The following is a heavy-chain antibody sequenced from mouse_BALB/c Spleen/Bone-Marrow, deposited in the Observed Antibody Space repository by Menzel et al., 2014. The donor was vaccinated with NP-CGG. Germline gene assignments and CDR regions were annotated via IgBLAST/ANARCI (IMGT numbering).Heavy chain of an antibody. CDR2: ISHDDGST. CDR3: ERESSGDAMDY. CDR1: GFTFSDYY. Sequence: EVKLQQSGGGLVQPGGSLKLSCATSGFTFSDYYMSWVRQTPGKRLEWIAYISHDDGSTYYPATVKGRFTISRDNAKNPLYLQMSSLESEDQAMYYVERESSGDAMDYWGQGPSVTVPS. J-gene: IGHJ4*01. V-gene: IGHV5-12*02.